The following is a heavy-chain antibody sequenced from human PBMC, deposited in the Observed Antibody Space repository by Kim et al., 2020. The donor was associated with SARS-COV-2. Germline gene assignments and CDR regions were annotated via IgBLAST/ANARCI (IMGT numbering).Heavy chain of an antibody. J-gene: IGHJ4*01. V-gene: IGHV4-39*01. CDR2: IYYSGST. CDR1: GGSISSSSYY. CDR3: ASNRGSLFDY. Sequence: SETLSLTCTVSGGSISSSSYYWGWIRQPPGKGLEWIGSIYYSGSTYYNPSLKSRVTISVDTSKNQFSLRLSSVTAADTAVYYCASNRGSLFDYWGDGTL. D-gene: IGHD6-19*01.